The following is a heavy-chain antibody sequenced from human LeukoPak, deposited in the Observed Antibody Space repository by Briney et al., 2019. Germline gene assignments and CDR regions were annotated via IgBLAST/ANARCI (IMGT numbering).Heavy chain of an antibody. CDR1: GFTVSNNY. V-gene: IGHV3-53*01. Sequence: GGSLRLSCKASGFTVSNNYMNWVRQAPGKGLEWVALIYSGGTTNYADSVKGRFTISRDNSKNTLYLQMTNVRVEDTAVYYCARDPPGIAVSVSGGWGQGTLDTVSS. J-gene: IGHJ4*02. D-gene: IGHD6-19*01. CDR2: IYSGGTT. CDR3: ARDPPGIAVSVSGG.